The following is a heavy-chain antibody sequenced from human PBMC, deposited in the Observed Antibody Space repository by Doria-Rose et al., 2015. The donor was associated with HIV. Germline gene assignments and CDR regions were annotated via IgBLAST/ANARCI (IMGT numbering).Heavy chain of an antibody. CDR1: GGSFSGYY. V-gene: IGHV4-34*01. D-gene: IGHD1-1*01. CDR2: INHSGST. CDR3: ARGLLRGGWNDVDYYYDMDV. Sequence: QVQLQQWGAGLVKPSETLSLTCAVFGGSFSGYYWSSIRQSPGKGLEWIGDINHSGSTNDKTSLKSRVTISLDTSKNLFSLKPSSVTAADTAVYYCARGLLRGGWNDVDYYYDMDVWGQGTTVTVSS. J-gene: IGHJ6*02.